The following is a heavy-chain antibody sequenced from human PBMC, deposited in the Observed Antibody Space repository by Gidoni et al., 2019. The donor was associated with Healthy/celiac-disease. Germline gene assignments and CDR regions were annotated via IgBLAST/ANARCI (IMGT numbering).Heavy chain of an antibody. CDR3: ARDRSVLVVTTDAFDI. Sequence: QVQLVESGGGVVQPGRSLRLYCAASGFTFSSYGMHWVRQAPGKGLEWVAVIWYDGGNKYYADSVKGRFTISRDNSKNTLYLQMNSLRAEDTAVYYCARDRSVLVVTTDAFDIWGQGTMVTVSS. CDR1: GFTFSSYG. CDR2: IWYDGGNK. D-gene: IGHD2-21*02. J-gene: IGHJ3*02. V-gene: IGHV3-33*01.